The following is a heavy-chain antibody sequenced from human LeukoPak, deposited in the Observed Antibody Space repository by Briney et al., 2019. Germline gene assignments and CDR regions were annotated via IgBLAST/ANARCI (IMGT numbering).Heavy chain of an antibody. CDR2: TYYGGST. CDR1: GGSVSSDTYY. CDR3: ARLIGVLNWGSDAFDI. J-gene: IGHJ3*02. Sequence: PSETLSLTCSVSGGSVSSDTYYWGWIRQPPGKGLEWVGSTYYGGSTYDNPSLKGRVTMSVDTSKNQFSLKLSSVTATDTAVYYCARLIGVLNWGSDAFDIWGQGTMVTVSS. D-gene: IGHD7-27*01. V-gene: IGHV4-39*01.